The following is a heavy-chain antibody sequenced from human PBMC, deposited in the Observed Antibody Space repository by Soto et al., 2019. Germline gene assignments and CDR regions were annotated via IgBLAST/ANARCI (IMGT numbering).Heavy chain of an antibody. J-gene: IGHJ4*02. Sequence: QVQLQESGPGLVKPSETLSLTCTVSGGSISSYYWSWIRQPPGKGLEWIGYIYYSGSTNYNPSLTRXGTISVATSKNQFSLKLSSVTAADTAVYYCARHVQWLVTFAYWGQGTLVTVSS. D-gene: IGHD6-19*01. CDR1: GGSISSYY. CDR3: ARHVQWLVTFAY. V-gene: IGHV4-59*08. CDR2: IYYSGST.